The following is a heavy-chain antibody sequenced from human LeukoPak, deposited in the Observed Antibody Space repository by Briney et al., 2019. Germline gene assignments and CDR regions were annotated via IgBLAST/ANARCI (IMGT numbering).Heavy chain of an antibody. Sequence: ASVKVSCKASGYTFTSYNLHRVRQAPGQGPEWMGMIDPSGDSTSYAQKFQGRLTVTTDTSTSTVYMELSSLRSEETAVYYCARAGAISNYIFDFWGQGTLVTVSS. CDR3: ARAGAISNYIFDF. V-gene: IGHV1-46*01. J-gene: IGHJ4*02. D-gene: IGHD3-10*01. CDR1: GYTFTSYN. CDR2: IDPSGDST.